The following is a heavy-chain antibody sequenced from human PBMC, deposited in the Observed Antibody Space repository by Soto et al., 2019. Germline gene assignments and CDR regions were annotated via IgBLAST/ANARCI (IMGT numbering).Heavy chain of an antibody. V-gene: IGHV1-69*13. CDR2: LIPIFGPA. J-gene: IGHJ6*02. CDR1: GGAFSSYA. D-gene: IGHD2-2*02. Sequence: SVKVSCKASGGAFSSYAISWVRQAPGQGLEWMGGLIPIFGPANYAQKFQGRVTITADESTSTAYMELSSLRSEDTAVYYCARTDCSSTSCYKSRDYYYGMDVWGQGTTVTVSS. CDR3: ARTDCSSTSCYKSRDYYYGMDV.